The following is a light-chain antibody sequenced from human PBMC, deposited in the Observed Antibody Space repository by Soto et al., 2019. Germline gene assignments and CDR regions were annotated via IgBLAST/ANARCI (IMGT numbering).Light chain of an antibody. V-gene: IGKV3-15*01. CDR3: QQYNNWPPLT. J-gene: IGKJ4*01. CDR2: VAS. CDR1: QSVSSN. Sequence: EIVMTQSPATLSGSAGERATLSCRASQSVSSNVAWYQQKPGQAPRLLIYVASTRATGIPARFSGSGSGTEFTLTISSLQSEDFAVYYCQQYNNWPPLTFGGGTKVEIK.